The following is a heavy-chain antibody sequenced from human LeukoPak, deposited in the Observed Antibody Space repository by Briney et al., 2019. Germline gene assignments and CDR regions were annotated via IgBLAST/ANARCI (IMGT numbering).Heavy chain of an antibody. Sequence: PGGSLRLSGAASGFTFSSYAMSWVRQAPGKWLEWVSAISGSGGSTYYAASVKGRFTISRDNSKNTLYLKMYSLRAEDTAVYYCAKVSTRDYDYWGQGTLVTVSS. J-gene: IGHJ4*02. CDR3: AKVSTRDYDY. D-gene: IGHD3-16*01. V-gene: IGHV3-23*01. CDR1: GFTFSSYA. CDR2: ISGSGGST.